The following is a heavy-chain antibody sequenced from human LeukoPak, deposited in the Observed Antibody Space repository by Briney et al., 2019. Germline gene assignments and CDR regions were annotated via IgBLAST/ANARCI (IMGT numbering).Heavy chain of an antibody. D-gene: IGHD3-3*02. CDR2: LNSGSST. V-gene: IGHV3-53*01. CDR3: AIVGDHFHWYLDL. Sequence: GGSLRLSCAASGFTVSTYYMNWARQAPGKGLEWVSSLNSGSSTYYADAVEGLFIVSRDSSKNTLSLQMNDLRAEDTAVYYGAIVGDHFHWYLDLWGRGTMVTVSS. CDR1: GFTVSTYY. J-gene: IGHJ2*01.